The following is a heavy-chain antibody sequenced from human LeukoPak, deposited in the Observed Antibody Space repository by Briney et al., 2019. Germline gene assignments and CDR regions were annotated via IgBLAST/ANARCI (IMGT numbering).Heavy chain of an antibody. J-gene: IGHJ4*02. CDR3: ARGGYYYDSSGYI. CDR1: GFTFSSYW. D-gene: IGHD3-22*01. V-gene: IGHV3-74*01. CDR2: INSDGSST. Sequence: GGSLRLSRAASGFTFSSYWMHWVRQAPGKGLVWVSRINSDGSSTSYADSVKGRFTISRDNAMNTLYLQMNSLRAEDTAVYYCARGGYYYDSSGYIWGQGTLVTVSS.